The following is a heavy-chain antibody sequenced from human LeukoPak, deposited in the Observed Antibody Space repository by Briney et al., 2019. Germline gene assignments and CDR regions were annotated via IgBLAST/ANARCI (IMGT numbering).Heavy chain of an antibody. CDR2: INSDGSST. Sequence: GGSLRLSCAASGFTFSSYWMHWVRQVPGKGLVWVSRINSDGSSTSYADSVKGRFTISRDNAKNTLYVQMNSLRAEDTAVYYCSTGSGHAFDIWGRGTMVTVSS. CDR3: STGSGHAFDI. J-gene: IGHJ3*02. D-gene: IGHD3-10*01. CDR1: GFTFSSYW. V-gene: IGHV3-74*01.